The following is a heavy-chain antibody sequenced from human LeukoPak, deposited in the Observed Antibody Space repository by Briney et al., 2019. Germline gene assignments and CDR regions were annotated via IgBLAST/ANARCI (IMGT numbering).Heavy chain of an antibody. CDR1: GFTFSSYW. V-gene: IGHV3-7*01. Sequence: GGSLRLSCAASGFTFSSYWMSWVRPAPGKGLEWVANINQDGSEKYYVDSVKGRFTISRDNAKNSLYLQMNSLRAEDTAVYYCARGDGYYSYYYYYYMDVWGKGTTVTVSS. CDR2: INQDGSEK. D-gene: IGHD3-22*01. CDR3: ARGDGYYSYYYYYYMDV. J-gene: IGHJ6*03.